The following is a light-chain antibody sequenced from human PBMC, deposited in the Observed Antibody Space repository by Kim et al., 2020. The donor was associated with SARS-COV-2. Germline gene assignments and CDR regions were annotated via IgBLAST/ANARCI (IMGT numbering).Light chain of an antibody. V-gene: IGLV3-19*01. CDR2: GKN. CDR1: SLRSYY. J-gene: IGLJ2*01. Sequence: SSELTQDPAVSVALGQTVRITCQGDSLRSYYATWYQQRPGQAPMLVIYGKNNRPSGIPDRFSGSSSGNTASLTITGDQAEDEADYYCGSRDTNHNVIFGG. CDR3: GSRDTNHNVI.